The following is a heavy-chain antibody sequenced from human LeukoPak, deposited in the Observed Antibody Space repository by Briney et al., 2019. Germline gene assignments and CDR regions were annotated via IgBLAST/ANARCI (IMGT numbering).Heavy chain of an antibody. D-gene: IGHD3-22*01. CDR1: GYTFTSYH. J-gene: IGHJ4*02. CDR2: INPIGGSA. CDR3: AXXXYYYDSSAYLY. V-gene: IGHV1-46*01. Sequence: ASVKVSCKASGYTFTSYHMHWVRQAPGQGLEWMGIINPIGGSASYAQKFQGRVTMTRDMSTSTVYMELSSLRSEDTAVYYCAXXXYYYDSSAYLYWGQGTLVTVSP.